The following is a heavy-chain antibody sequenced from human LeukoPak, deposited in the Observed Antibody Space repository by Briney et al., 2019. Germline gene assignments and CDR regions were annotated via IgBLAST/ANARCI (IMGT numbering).Heavy chain of an antibody. J-gene: IGHJ6*03. Sequence: LGASVKVSCKASGYTFTGYYMHWVRQAPGQGLKWMGWINPNSGGTNYAQKFQGRVTMTRDTSISTAYMELSRLRSDDTAVYYCARDYSSSLLWYYYYYMDVWGKGTTVTVSS. CDR2: INPNSGGT. V-gene: IGHV1-2*03. CDR3: ARDYSSSLLWYYYYYMDV. D-gene: IGHD6-6*01. CDR1: GYTFTGYY.